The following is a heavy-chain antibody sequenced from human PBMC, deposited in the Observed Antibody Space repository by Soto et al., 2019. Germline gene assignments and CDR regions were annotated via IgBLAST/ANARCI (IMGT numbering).Heavy chain of an antibody. V-gene: IGHV3-64*02. D-gene: IGHD6-25*01. Sequence: VPLVESGEGLVKPGGSLRLSCAASGFTFGTFAMHWVRQAPGKGLEYVSGISSNGDNTYYEDTVKGRFTISRDNSKNTLYLQMGSLRPEDMAVYYCARGRYSSDVGVGMDFWGQGTTVTVSS. CDR1: GFTFGTFA. J-gene: IGHJ6*02. CDR3: ARGRYSSDVGVGMDF. CDR2: ISSNGDNT.